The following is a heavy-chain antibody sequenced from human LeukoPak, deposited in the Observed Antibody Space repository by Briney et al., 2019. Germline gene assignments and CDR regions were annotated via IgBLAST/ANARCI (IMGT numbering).Heavy chain of an antibody. Sequence: SESLSLTCAVSGYSISSGYYWGWIRQPPGKGLEWIGSIYHSGSTYYNPSLKSRVTISVDTPKNQFSLKLSSVTAADTAVYYCAGPRYSSGWNYFDYWGQGTLGTVSS. J-gene: IGHJ4*02. D-gene: IGHD6-19*01. V-gene: IGHV4-38-2*01. CDR3: AGPRYSSGWNYFDY. CDR1: GYSISSGYY. CDR2: IYHSGST.